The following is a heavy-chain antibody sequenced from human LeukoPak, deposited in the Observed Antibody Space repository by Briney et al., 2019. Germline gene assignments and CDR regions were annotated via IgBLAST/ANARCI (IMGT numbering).Heavy chain of an antibody. CDR3: VREGYGPGNYPFDS. V-gene: IGHV3-74*01. D-gene: IGHD3-10*01. CDR2: IDSHGTST. Sequence: GGSLRLSCAASGFTFSSHWMHWVRHAPGKGLMWLSRIDSHGTSTIDAASVQGRFTVSRDNSKNTLYLQMNSLRVEDTAVYYCVREGYGPGNYPFDSWGQGTLVTVSS. J-gene: IGHJ4*02. CDR1: GFTFSSHW.